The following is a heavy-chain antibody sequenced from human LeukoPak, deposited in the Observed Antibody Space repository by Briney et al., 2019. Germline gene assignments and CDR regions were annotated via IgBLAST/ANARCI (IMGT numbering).Heavy chain of an antibody. J-gene: IGHJ6*03. CDR3: AREARPLGTFSMVRGYYYYMDV. CDR1: GFTVSSNY. V-gene: IGHV3-66*02. CDR2: IYSGGST. D-gene: IGHD3-10*01. Sequence: GGSLRLSCAASGFTVSSNYMSWVRQAPGKGLEWVSVIYSGGSTYYADSVKGRFTISRDNSKNTLYLQMSSLRAEDTAVYYCAREARPLGTFSMVRGYYYYMDVWGKGTTVTVSS.